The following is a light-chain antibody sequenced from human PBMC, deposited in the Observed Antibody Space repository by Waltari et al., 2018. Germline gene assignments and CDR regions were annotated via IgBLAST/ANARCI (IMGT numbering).Light chain of an antibody. CDR2: YDS. V-gene: IGLV3-21*04. CDR1: NIGSYS. CDR3: HVWHPDVDPGV. Sequence: SYVLTQPPSVSVASGEPARITCGGDNIGSYSVHWYQQRPGQAPMLVIYYDSDRPSGIPERFSCSNSGNTATLTISRVEAGDEAKYYCHVWHPDVDPGVFGTGTDVTVL. J-gene: IGLJ1*01.